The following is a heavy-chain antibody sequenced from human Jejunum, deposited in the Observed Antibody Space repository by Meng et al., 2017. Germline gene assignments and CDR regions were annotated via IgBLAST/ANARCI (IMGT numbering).Heavy chain of an antibody. Sequence: SGPTLVKPTQTCTLTCTFSGLSLTTSGVAVGGIRQPPGKALEWLAHIYWDDDRRYSPSRESRPTITKDTSKNQVVLTMTNMDPVDTATYYCAHRASFKGTLDYWGQGTLVTVSS. CDR1: GLSLTTSGVA. J-gene: IGHJ4*02. V-gene: IGHV2-5*02. CDR3: AHRASFKGTLDY. CDR2: IYWDDDR. D-gene: IGHD3-3*02.